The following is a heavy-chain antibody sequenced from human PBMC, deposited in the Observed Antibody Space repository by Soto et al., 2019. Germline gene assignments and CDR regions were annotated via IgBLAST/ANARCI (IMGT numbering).Heavy chain of an antibody. D-gene: IGHD4-4*01. CDR2: IDNSGSA. CDR3: TRVGNGKWFDP. Sequence: QVQLQESGPGLVKPSQTLSLTCTVSGGSISSGGYYWSWIRQYPGRGPEWIGFIDNSGSAYYYPSLKSRVTISVDTSKNQFSLKMSSVTAADTAVYYCTRVGNGKWFDPWGQGTLVTVSS. CDR1: GGSISSGGYY. V-gene: IGHV4-31*03. J-gene: IGHJ5*02.